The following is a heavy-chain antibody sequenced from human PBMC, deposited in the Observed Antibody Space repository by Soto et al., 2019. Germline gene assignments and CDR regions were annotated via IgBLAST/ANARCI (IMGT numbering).Heavy chain of an antibody. CDR3: AADTTSGSYYNDAFDI. J-gene: IGHJ3*02. Sequence: QMQLVQSGPEVKKPGTSVKVSCKASGFTFTSSAVQWVRQARGQRLEWIGWIVVGSGNTNYAQKFQERVTITRDMSTSTAYMELSSLRSEDTAVYYCAADTTSGSYYNDAFDIWGQGTMVTVSS. V-gene: IGHV1-58*01. CDR2: IVVGSGNT. D-gene: IGHD1-26*01. CDR1: GFTFTSSA.